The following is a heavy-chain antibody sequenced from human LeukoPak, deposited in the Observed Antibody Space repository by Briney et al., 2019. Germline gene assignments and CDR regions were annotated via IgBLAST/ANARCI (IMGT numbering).Heavy chain of an antibody. J-gene: IGHJ4*02. D-gene: IGHD1-26*01. CDR3: VRDKEAVGPTRLDY. V-gene: IGHV3-7*01. CDR1: GFTFSNCW. Sequence: PGGSLRLSCAASGFTFSNCWMSWVRQAPGKGLEWVANINQDGSERYYVDSVKGRFTISRDNAKNSLYLEMTSLRAGDTAVYYCVRDKEAVGPTRLDYWGQGTLVTVSS. CDR2: INQDGSER.